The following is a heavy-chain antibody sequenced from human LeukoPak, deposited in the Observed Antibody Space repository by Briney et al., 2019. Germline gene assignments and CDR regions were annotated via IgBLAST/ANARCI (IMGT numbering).Heavy chain of an antibody. J-gene: IGHJ6*03. Sequence: PSETLSLTCTVSGYSISSGYYWGWIRPPPGKGLEWIGRIYTSGSTNYNPPLKSRVTISVDTSKNQFSLRLSSVTAADTAVYYCARDRGGGGSYGYYYYYYMDVWGKGTTVTISS. V-gene: IGHV4-38-2*02. CDR3: ARDRGGGGSYGYYYYYYMDV. D-gene: IGHD5-18*01. CDR2: IYTSGST. CDR1: GYSISSGYY.